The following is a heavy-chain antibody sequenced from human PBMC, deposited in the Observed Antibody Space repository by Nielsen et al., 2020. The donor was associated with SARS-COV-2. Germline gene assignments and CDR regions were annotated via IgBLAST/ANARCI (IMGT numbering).Heavy chain of an antibody. V-gene: IGHV5-51*01. Sequence: GESLKISCKGSGYIFTNYWIGWVRQMPGKGLEWMGIIFPSDSDTKYSPSFQGQVTFSADTSINTAYLQWSSLKASDSAIYYCTRRDALRSGPDHWGQGTLVTVS. J-gene: IGHJ4*02. CDR3: TRRDALRSGPDH. CDR1: GYIFTNYW. D-gene: IGHD3-3*01. CDR2: IFPSDSDT.